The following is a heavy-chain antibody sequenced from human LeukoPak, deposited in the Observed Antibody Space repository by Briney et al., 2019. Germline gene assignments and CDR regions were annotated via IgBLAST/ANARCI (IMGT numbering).Heavy chain of an antibody. V-gene: IGHV3-23*01. J-gene: IGHJ6*03. CDR3: SKAPLETCTGAVCYYLDV. CDR2: DTSSTTST. D-gene: IGHD2-8*02. CDR1: GLTFSSYA. Sequence: PGGSLRLSCAASGLTFSSYAMSWVHQAPGKGLEWVSADTSSTTSTYYANSVRGRFTISRDNYMDTLYLQMNSLRADDTAVYYCSKAPLETCTGAVCYYLDVWRKGTTVIVSS.